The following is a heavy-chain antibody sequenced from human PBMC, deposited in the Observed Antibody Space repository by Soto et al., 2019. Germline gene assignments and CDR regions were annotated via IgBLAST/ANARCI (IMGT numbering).Heavy chain of an antibody. CDR1: GGSVSSAGYY. V-gene: IGHV4-61*08. CDR3: ARDRFYSGLDV. J-gene: IGHJ6*02. Sequence: SETLSLTCTVSGGSVSSAGYYWSWIRQPPGKGLEWIGHISYSGSTNYNPSLKSRITISVDTSKNQFSLKLSSVTAADTTVYYCARDRFYSGLDVWGQGTTVTVSS. CDR2: ISYSGST.